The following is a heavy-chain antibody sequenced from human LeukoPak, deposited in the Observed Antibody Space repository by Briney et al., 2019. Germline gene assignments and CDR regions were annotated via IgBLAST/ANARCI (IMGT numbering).Heavy chain of an antibody. Sequence: SETLSLTCSVSGVSMSTYFWSWIRQPPGKGLEWLAFIHYTGETNYNPSLRSRLTISVDTSKNQFSLRLSSLTAADTAVYYCARADEGRGVFDYWGQGTLVTVSS. V-gene: IGHV4-59*01. CDR3: ARADEGRGVFDY. CDR1: GVSMSTYF. D-gene: IGHD3-10*01. J-gene: IGHJ4*02. CDR2: IHYTGET.